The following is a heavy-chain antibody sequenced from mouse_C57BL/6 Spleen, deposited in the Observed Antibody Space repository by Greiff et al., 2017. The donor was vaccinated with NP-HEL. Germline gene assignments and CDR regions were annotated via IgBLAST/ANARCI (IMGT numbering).Heavy chain of an antibody. V-gene: IGHV1-64*01. Sequence: QVQLQQPGAELVKPGASVKLSCKASGYTFTSYWMHWVKQRPGQGLEWIGMIHPNSGSTNYNEKFKSKATLTVDKSSSTAYMQLSSLTSEDSAVYYCAGDSSGFYAMDYWGQGTSVTVSS. J-gene: IGHJ4*01. CDR2: IHPNSGST. CDR1: GYTFTSYW. D-gene: IGHD3-2*02. CDR3: AGDSSGFYAMDY.